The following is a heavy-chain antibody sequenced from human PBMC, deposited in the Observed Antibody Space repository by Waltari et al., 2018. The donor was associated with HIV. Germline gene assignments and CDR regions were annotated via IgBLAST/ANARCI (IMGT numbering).Heavy chain of an antibody. D-gene: IGHD3-3*01. Sequence: QVQLQESGPGLVKPSQTLSLTCTVPGCSISSRDYYWSWIRQPPGKGLEWIGYIYYRGSTYYNPSIKSRVTISVDTSKNQFSLKLSSVTAADTAVYYCARDCCDFWSGYSRHYYYGMDVWGQGTTVTVSS. V-gene: IGHV4-30-4*01. J-gene: IGHJ6*02. CDR3: ARDCCDFWSGYSRHYYYGMDV. CDR1: GCSISSRDYY. CDR2: IYYRGST.